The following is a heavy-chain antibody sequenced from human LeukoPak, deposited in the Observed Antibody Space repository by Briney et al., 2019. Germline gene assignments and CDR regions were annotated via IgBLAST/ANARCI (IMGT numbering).Heavy chain of an antibody. Sequence: SETLSLTCAVSGGSISSGGYSWSWIRQPPGKGLEWIGYIYHSGSTYYNPSLKSRVTISVDRSKNQFPLKLSSVTAADTAVYYCASTMTYYDFWSGYYGPYFDYWGQGTLVTLSS. V-gene: IGHV4-30-2*01. CDR1: GGSISSGGYS. CDR2: IYHSGST. J-gene: IGHJ4*02. CDR3: ASTMTYYDFWSGYYGPYFDY. D-gene: IGHD3-3*01.